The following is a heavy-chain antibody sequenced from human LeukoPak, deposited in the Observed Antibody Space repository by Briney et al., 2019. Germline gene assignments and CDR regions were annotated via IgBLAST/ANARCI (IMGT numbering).Heavy chain of an antibody. CDR2: ISSSSSYI. V-gene: IGHV3-21*01. J-gene: IGHJ4*02. CDR1: GFTFSSYS. Sequence: GGSLRLSCAASGFTFSSYSMNWVRQAPGKGLEWVSSISSSSSYIYYADSVKSRFTISRDNAKNSLYLQMNSLRAEDTAVYYCARRLWFGELIDYWGQGTLVTVSS. CDR3: ARRLWFGELIDY. D-gene: IGHD3-10*01.